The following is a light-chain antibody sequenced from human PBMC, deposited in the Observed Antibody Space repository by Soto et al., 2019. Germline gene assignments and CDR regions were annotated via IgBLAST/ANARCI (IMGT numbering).Light chain of an antibody. V-gene: IGKV1-39*01. J-gene: IGKJ1*01. CDR3: QQTYRSPHT. CDR1: QTIDTY. Sequence: DIQMTPSPSSLSASVGDRFTITCVASQTIDTYLNWYQQKPGKVPKLLIYAASSLQSGVPSRFSGSGSGTDFTLAISSLQPEDFATYFCQQTYRSPHTFGQGTKVDIK. CDR2: AAS.